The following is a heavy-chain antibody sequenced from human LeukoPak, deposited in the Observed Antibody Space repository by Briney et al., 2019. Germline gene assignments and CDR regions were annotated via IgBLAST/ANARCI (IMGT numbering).Heavy chain of an antibody. CDR2: IKQEGSEK. CDR3: VRYITMVRGVKYYFDY. J-gene: IGHJ4*02. V-gene: IGHV3-7*03. CDR1: GFTFSSYW. Sequence: GGSLRLSCAASGFTFSSYWMSWVRQAPGKGLEWVANIKQEGSEKYYVDSVKGRFTISRDNAKNSLYLQMNSLRAEDTAVYYCVRYITMVRGVKYYFDYWGQGTLVTVSS. D-gene: IGHD3-10*01.